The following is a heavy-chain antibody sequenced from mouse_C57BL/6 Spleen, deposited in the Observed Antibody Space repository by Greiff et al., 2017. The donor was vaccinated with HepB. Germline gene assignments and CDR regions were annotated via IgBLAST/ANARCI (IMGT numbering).Heavy chain of an antibody. Sequence: QVQLKQPGAELVRPGSSVKLSCKASGYTFTSYWMHWVKQRPIQGLEWIGNIDPSDSETHYNQKFKDKATLTVDKSSSTAYMQLSSLTSEDSAVYYCARSPSMLYCAMDYWGQGTSVTVSS. D-gene: IGHD2-3*01. CDR1: GYTFTSYW. CDR3: ARSPSMLYCAMDY. J-gene: IGHJ4*01. V-gene: IGHV1-52*01. CDR2: IDPSDSET.